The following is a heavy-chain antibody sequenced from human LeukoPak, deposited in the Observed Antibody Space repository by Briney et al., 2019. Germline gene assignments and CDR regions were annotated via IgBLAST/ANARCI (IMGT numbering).Heavy chain of an antibody. CDR1: GFTFSSYS. D-gene: IGHD6-13*01. J-gene: IGHJ4*02. CDR2: ISSSSYI. Sequence: KPGGSLRLSCAASGFTFSSYSMNWVRQAPGKGLEWVSSISSSSYIYYADSVKGRFTISRDNAKNSLYLQMNSLRAEDTAVYYCAKSSSWYEVIGYWGQGTLVTVSS. V-gene: IGHV3-21*01. CDR3: AKSSSWYEVIGY.